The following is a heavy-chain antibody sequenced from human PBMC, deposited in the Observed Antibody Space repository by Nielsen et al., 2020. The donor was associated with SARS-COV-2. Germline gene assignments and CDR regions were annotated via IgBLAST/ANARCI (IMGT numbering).Heavy chain of an antibody. CDR1: GGSISSGGYY. CDR2: IYFTGRT. Sequence: SETLSLTCTVSGGSISSGGYYWRWIRHHPGKGLEWIGYIYFTGRTSYNPSLKSRVAMSVDTSKNQFSLDLKSVTAADTAVYYCAREASGYDHYKYGMDVWGLGATVTVSS. V-gene: IGHV4-31*03. D-gene: IGHD5-12*01. CDR3: AREASGYDHYKYGMDV. J-gene: IGHJ6*02.